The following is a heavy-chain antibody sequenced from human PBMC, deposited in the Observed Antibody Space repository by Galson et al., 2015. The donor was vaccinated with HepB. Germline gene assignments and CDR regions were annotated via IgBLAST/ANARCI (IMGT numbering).Heavy chain of an antibody. Sequence: SLRLSCAASGFTFSRYAMHWVRQAPGKGLEWVAVISYDGSNKYYADSVKGRFTISRDNSKNTLYLQMNSLRAEDTAVYYCARDSITMVWWGMDVWGQGTTVTVSS. CDR1: GFTFSRYA. V-gene: IGHV3-30-3*01. CDR3: ARDSITMVWWGMDV. D-gene: IGHD3-10*01. J-gene: IGHJ6*02. CDR2: ISYDGSNK.